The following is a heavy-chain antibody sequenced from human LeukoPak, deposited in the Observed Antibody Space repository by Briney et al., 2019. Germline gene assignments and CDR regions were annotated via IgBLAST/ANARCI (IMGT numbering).Heavy chain of an antibody. CDR2: IIRSGST. Sequence: GGSLRLSCEASGFTFSSYAMSWVRQAPGKGLEWVSVIIRSGSTYYADSVEGRFTISRDNSKNTLYLQMNSLRAEDTAVYSCAKDAVAPGSGGDFFDYWGQGTLVTVSS. D-gene: IGHD3-10*01. CDR1: GFTFSSYA. CDR3: AKDAVAPGSGGDFFDY. J-gene: IGHJ4*02. V-gene: IGHV3-23*01.